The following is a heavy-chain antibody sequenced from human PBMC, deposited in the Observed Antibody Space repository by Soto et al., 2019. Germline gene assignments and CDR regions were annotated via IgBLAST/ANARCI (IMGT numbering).Heavy chain of an antibody. D-gene: IGHD6-6*01. J-gene: IGHJ6*02. CDR2: IYYSGST. CDR3: ARDLMSSSDDYYYYYGMDV. Sequence: SETLSLTCTVPGGSISSYYWSWIRQPPGKGLEWIGYIYYSGSTNYNPSLKSRVTISVDTSKNQFSLKLSSVTAADTAVYYCARDLMSSSDDYYYYYGMDVWGQGTTVTVSS. CDR1: GGSISSYY. V-gene: IGHV4-59*01.